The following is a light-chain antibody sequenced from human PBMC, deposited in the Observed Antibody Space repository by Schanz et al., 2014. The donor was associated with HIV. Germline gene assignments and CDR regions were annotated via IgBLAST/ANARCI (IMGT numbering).Light chain of an antibody. CDR2: AAS. V-gene: IGKV1-39*01. J-gene: IGKJ1*01. CDR1: QSISRY. Sequence: DIQMTQSPSSLTASVGDRVTITCRASQSISRYLNWYQQKPGKAPKLLIYAASSLQSGVPSRFSGSGSGTDFTLTISSLQPDDFATYYCQQYNSYWTFGQGTKVEIK. CDR3: QQYNSYWT.